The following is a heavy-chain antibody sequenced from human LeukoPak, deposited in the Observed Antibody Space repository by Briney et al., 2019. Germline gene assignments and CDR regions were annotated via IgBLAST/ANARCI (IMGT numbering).Heavy chain of an antibody. CDR3: ASESGVRGILYFFDY. Sequence: SETLALTCTLSDGSIGIHSWSWIRQPPGKGLEWIGTIHYGGSTSYNPSLKSRVTISVDRSKNRFSLKLTSVTAADTAVYYGASESGVRGILYFFDYWAGEPWSPSPQ. V-gene: IGHV4-59*11. CDR1: DGSIGIHS. D-gene: IGHD3-10*01. CDR2: IHYGGST. J-gene: IGHJ4*02.